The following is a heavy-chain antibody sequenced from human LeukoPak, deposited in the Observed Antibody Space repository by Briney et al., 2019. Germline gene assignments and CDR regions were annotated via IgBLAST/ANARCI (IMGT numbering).Heavy chain of an antibody. J-gene: IGHJ4*02. CDR1: GGSISSSSYY. D-gene: IGHD4-17*01. Sequence: SETPSLTCTVSGGSISSSSYYWGWIRQPPGKGLEWIGSIYYSGSTYYNPSLKSRVTISVDTSKNQFSLKLSSVTAADTAVYYCARHYGDRYPSLVYYFDYWGQGTLVTVSS. V-gene: IGHV4-39*01. CDR2: IYYSGST. CDR3: ARHYGDRYPSLVYYFDY.